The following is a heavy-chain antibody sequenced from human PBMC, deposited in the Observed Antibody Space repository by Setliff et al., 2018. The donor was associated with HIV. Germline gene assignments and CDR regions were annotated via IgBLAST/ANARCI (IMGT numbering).Heavy chain of an antibody. Sequence: ASVKVSCQVFGFTLSEVSIHWVRQAPGKGLEWMGYFDPQDGETVYAQKFQGRVTMTEDTSIDTAYMELTRLRSEDTAVYYCAIDGAGGWLRPMPDYWGQGTLVTVSS. J-gene: IGHJ4*02. CDR3: AIDGAGGWLRPMPDY. CDR1: GFTLSEVS. D-gene: IGHD5-12*01. V-gene: IGHV1-24*01. CDR2: FDPQDGET.